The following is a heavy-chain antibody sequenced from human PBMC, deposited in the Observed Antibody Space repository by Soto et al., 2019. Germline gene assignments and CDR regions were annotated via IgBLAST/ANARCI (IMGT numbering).Heavy chain of an antibody. CDR1: GFAFSFYA. D-gene: IGHD6-13*01. CDR2: IGGTGART. CDR3: TSTYSSNWYAGN. Sequence: LRLSCVGSGFAFSFYAMTWVRQAPGKGLEWVSGIGGTGARTHYADSVKARFTISRDNSKNTLYLQMNSLRAEDTAVYYCTSTYSSNWYAGNWGQGTLVTVSS. J-gene: IGHJ4*02. V-gene: IGHV3-23*01.